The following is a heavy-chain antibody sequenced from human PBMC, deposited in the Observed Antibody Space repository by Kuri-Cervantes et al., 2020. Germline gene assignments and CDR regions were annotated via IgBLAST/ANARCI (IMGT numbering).Heavy chain of an antibody. J-gene: IGHJ4*02. CDR2: MNPNSGNT. Sequence: ASVKVSCKASGYTFTSYDINWVRQATGQGLEWMGWMNPNSGNTGYAQKFQGRVTMTRNTSISTAYMELSSLRSEDTAVYYCARDDKLDCTGGVCYVFDYWGQGTLVTVSS. CDR1: GYTFTSYD. CDR3: ARDDKLDCTGGVCYVFDY. V-gene: IGHV1-8*01. D-gene: IGHD2-8*02.